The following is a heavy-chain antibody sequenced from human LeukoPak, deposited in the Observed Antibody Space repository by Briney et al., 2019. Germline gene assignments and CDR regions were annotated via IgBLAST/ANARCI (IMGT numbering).Heavy chain of an antibody. D-gene: IGHD2-15*01. CDR3: ASRYCSGGSCYDYYGMDV. CDR1: GFTFSSYA. V-gene: IGHV3-30-3*01. Sequence: GGSLRLSCAASGFTFSSYAMHWVRQAPGKGLEWVAVISYDGSNKYYADSVKGRFTISRDNSKNTLYLQMNSLRAEDTAVYYCASRYCSGGSCYDYYGMDVWGQGTTVTVSS. J-gene: IGHJ6*02. CDR2: ISYDGSNK.